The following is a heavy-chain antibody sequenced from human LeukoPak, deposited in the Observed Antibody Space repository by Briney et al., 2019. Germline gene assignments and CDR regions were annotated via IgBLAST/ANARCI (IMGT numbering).Heavy chain of an antibody. CDR2: IYYSGST. CDR3: ARDLGRPAGFRGSHAFDI. J-gene: IGHJ3*02. V-gene: IGHV4-59*12. Sequence: PSETLSLTCTVSGGSISSYYWSWIRQPPGKGLEWIGYIYYSGSTNYNPSLKSRVTISVDTSKNQFSLKLSSVTAADTAVYHCARDLGRPAGFRGSHAFDIWGQGTMVTVSS. CDR1: GGSISSYY. D-gene: IGHD1-26*01.